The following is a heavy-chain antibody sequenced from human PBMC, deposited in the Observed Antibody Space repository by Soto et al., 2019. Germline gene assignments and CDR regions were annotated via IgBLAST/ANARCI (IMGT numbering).Heavy chain of an antibody. CDR2: ISSSSSYI. CDR1: GFTFSSYS. D-gene: IGHD2-15*01. Sequence: EVQLVESGGGLVKPGGSLRLSCAASGFTFSSYSMNWVRQAPGKGLEWVSSISSSSSYIYYADSVKGRFTISRDNAKNSLYLQMNSLRAEDTAVYYCARRGCSGGSCYQDYWGQGTLVTVSS. V-gene: IGHV3-21*01. J-gene: IGHJ4*02. CDR3: ARRGCSGGSCYQDY.